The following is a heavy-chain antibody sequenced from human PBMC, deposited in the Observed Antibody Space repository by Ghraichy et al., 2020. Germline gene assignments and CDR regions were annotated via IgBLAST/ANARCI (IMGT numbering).Heavy chain of an antibody. J-gene: IGHJ4*02. V-gene: IGHV3-7*01. CDR3: ARDYGDYVPYFDY. Sequence: GESLNISCAASGFTFSSYWMSWVRQAPGKGLEWVANIKQDGSEKYYVDSMKGRFTISRDNAKNSLYLQMNSLRAEDTAVYYCARDYGDYVPYFDYWGQGTLVTVSS. CDR2: IKQDGSEK. D-gene: IGHD4-17*01. CDR1: GFTFSSYW.